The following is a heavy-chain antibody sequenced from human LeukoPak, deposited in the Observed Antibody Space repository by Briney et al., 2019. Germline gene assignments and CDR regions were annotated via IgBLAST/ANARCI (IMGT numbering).Heavy chain of an antibody. CDR3: ARRVIAVAGNWFDP. CDR2: IYYSGST. CDR1: GGSISSYF. V-gene: IGHV4-59*08. Sequence: SETLSLTCTVSGGSISSYFWSWIRQPPGKGLEWIGYIYYSGSTNYNPPLKSRVTISVDTSKNQFSLKLSSVTAADTAVYYCARRVIAVAGNWFDPWGQGTLVTVSS. J-gene: IGHJ5*02. D-gene: IGHD6-19*01.